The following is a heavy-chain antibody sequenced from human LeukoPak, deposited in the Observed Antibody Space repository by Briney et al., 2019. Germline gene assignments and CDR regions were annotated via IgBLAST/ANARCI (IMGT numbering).Heavy chain of an antibody. CDR2: IYYSGST. Sequence: SETLSLTCTVSGGSISSYYWSWIRQPQGKGLEWIGYIYYSGSTNYNPSLKSRVTISVDTSKNQFSLKLSSVTAADTAVYYCARVRYYYDSSAGNDAFDIWGQGTMVTVSS. D-gene: IGHD3-22*01. CDR3: ARVRYYYDSSAGNDAFDI. J-gene: IGHJ3*02. CDR1: GGSISSYY. V-gene: IGHV4-59*01.